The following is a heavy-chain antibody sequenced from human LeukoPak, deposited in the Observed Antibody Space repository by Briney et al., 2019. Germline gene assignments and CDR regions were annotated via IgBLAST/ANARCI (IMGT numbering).Heavy chain of an antibody. D-gene: IGHD6-6*01. Sequence: PGGSLRLSCAASGFTFSSYGMHWVRQAPGKGLEWVAFIRYDGSNKYYADSVKGRFTISRDNSKNTLYLQMNSLRAEDTAVYYCAKSHRVFETWGYYFDYWGQGTLVTVSS. CDR1: GFTFSSYG. V-gene: IGHV3-30*02. CDR2: IRYDGSNK. J-gene: IGHJ4*02. CDR3: AKSHRVFETWGYYFDY.